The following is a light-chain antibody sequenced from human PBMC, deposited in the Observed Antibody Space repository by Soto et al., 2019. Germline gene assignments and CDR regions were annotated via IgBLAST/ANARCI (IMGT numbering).Light chain of an antibody. V-gene: IGLV2-14*01. CDR1: SSDVGGYNY. CDR3: SSYTRSSTYV. Sequence: QSALTQPASVSGSPGQSFNISCTGTSSDVGGYNYVSWYQQHPGKAPKLMIYDVSNRPSGISNRFSGSKSGNTASLTISGLQAEDEADYYCSSYTRSSTYVFGTRTKVTVL. CDR2: DVS. J-gene: IGLJ1*01.